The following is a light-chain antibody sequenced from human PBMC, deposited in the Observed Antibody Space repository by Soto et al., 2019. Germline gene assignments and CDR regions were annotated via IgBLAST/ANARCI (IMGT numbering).Light chain of an antibody. J-gene: IGKJ5*01. CDR2: AAS. CDR1: QGISSY. V-gene: IGKV1-9*01. Sequence: DIHLIQSPHFLAAPVGDLATITYRASQGISSYLAWYQQKPGKAPKLLIYAASTLQSGVPSRFSGSGSGTEFTLTISSLQPEEFATYYCQQLNSYSFTFGKGKRLEIK. CDR3: QQLNSYSFT.